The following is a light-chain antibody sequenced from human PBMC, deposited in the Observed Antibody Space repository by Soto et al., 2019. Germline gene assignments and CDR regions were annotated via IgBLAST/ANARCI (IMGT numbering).Light chain of an antibody. CDR3: QQYGSSPRVYT. CDR1: QSVSSNY. J-gene: IGKJ2*01. CDR2: GAS. V-gene: IGKV3-20*01. Sequence: EIVLTQSPGTLSLSPGDRATLSCRASQSVSSNYLAWYQQRPGQAPRLLIYGASNRATGIPDRFSGSGSGTDFTFTVNRLEPEDFAVYYCQQYGSSPRVYTFGQGTKLEIK.